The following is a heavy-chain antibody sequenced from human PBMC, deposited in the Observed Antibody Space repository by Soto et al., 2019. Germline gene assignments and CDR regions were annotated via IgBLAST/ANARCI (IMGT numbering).Heavy chain of an antibody. CDR1: GFTFSSYS. J-gene: IGHJ6*03. Sequence: GGSLRLSCAASGFTFSSYSMNWVRHAPGKGLEWVSSISSSSSYIYYADSVKGRFTISRDNAKNSLYLQMNSLRAEDTAVYYCARAPGFWSGYTYYYYMDVWGKGTTVTVSS. D-gene: IGHD3-3*01. CDR2: ISSSSSYI. V-gene: IGHV3-21*01. CDR3: ARAPGFWSGYTYYYYMDV.